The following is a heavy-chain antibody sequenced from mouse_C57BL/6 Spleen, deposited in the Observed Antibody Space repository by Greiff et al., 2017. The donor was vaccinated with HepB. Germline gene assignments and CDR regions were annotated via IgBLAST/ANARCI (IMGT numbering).Heavy chain of an antibody. Sequence: VQLQESGPALVKPSQTVSLTCTVTGYSITNGNHWWNWIRQVSGSKLEWIGYISSRGSTDSNPSLKSRIPITRDTSKKQLFLQLNSVTTEDIATYCCARGHYYGSSYDYAMDYWGQGTSVTVSS. CDR3: ARGHYYGSSYDYAMDY. CDR2: ISSRGST. J-gene: IGHJ4*01. V-gene: IGHV3-4*01. D-gene: IGHD1-1*01. CDR1: GYSITNGNHW.